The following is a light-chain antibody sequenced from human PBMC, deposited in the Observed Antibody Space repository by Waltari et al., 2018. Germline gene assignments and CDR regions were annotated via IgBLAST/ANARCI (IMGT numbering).Light chain of an antibody. CDR2: DTD. CDR3: LLSYNRAVI. V-gene: IGLV7-46*01. Sequence: QVVLTQEPSLTVSPGRTATLSCRSSYGPVTSGHSRYWFQQKPGPAPRTLIYDTDNKFSWTPARFSGSLLGGKAALTLSDAQPDDDADYYCLLSYNRAVIFGGGTKLTVL. CDR1: YGPVTSGHS. J-gene: IGLJ2*01.